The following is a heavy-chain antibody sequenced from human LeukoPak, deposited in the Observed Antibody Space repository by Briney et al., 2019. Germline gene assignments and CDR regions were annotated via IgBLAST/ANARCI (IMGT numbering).Heavy chain of an antibody. CDR2: IYYSGST. D-gene: IGHD5-12*01. CDR3: ARGSGYDAIGY. CDR1: GGSISSYY. Sequence: PSETLSLTCTVSGGSISSYYWSWIRQPPGKGLEWIGYIYYSGSTNYNPSLKSRVTISVDTSKNQFSLKLSSVTAADTAVYYCARGSGYDAIGYWGRGTLVTVSS. V-gene: IGHV4-59*01. J-gene: IGHJ4*02.